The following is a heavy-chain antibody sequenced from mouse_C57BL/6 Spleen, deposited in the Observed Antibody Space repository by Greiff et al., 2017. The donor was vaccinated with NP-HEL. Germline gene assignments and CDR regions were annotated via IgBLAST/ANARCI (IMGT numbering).Heavy chain of an antibody. Sequence: EVQLQQSGPELVKPGASVKISCKASGYTFTDYYMNWVKQSHGKSLEWIGDINPNNGGTSYNQKFKGKATLTVDKSSSTAYMQLSSLTSEDSAVYYCARGWSWFAYWGQGTLVTVSA. CDR1: GYTFTDYY. D-gene: IGHD1-1*02. CDR2: INPNNGGT. CDR3: ARGWSWFAY. J-gene: IGHJ3*01. V-gene: IGHV1-26*01.